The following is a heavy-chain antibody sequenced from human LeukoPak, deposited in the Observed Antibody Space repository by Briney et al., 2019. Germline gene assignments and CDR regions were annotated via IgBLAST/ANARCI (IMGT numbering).Heavy chain of an antibody. CDR2: ISSSSSYT. Sequence: GGSLRLSCAASGFTFSDYYMSWIRQAPGKGLEWVSYISSSSSYTNYADSVKGRFTISRDNAKNSLYLQMNSLRAEDTAVYYCATYSVAPVYWGQGTLVTVSS. J-gene: IGHJ4*02. V-gene: IGHV3-11*06. CDR3: ATYSVAPVY. CDR1: GFTFSDYY. D-gene: IGHD2-15*01.